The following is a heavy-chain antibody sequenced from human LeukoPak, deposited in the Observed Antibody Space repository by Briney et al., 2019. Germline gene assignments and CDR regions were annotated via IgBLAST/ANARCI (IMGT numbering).Heavy chain of an antibody. CDR2: ISSNGGST. CDR3: ARAPEWLIFDY. D-gene: IGHD6-19*01. CDR1: GFTFSSYA. J-gene: IGHJ4*02. V-gene: IGHV3-64*04. Sequence: PGGSLRLSCSASGFTFSSYAMHWVRQAPGKGLEYVSAISSNGGSTYYADSVKGRFTISRDNSKNTLYLQMNSLRAEDTAVYYCARAPEWLIFDYWGQGTLVTVSS.